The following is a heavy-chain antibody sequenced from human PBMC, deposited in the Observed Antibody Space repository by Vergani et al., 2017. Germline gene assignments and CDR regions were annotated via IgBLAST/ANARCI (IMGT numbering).Heavy chain of an antibody. J-gene: IGHJ3*02. CDR2: ISAYNGNT. CDR3: SRSVVPAAISSDAFDI. V-gene: IGHV1-18*01. Sequence: QVQLVQSGAEVKKPGASVKVSCKASGYTFTSYGISWVRQAPGQGLEWMGWISAYNGNTNYSQKLQGRVTMTTDTSTSTAYMELRRLRSDDTAVYYCSRSVVPAAISSDAFDIWGQGTMVTVSS. D-gene: IGHD2-2*02. CDR1: GYTFTSYG.